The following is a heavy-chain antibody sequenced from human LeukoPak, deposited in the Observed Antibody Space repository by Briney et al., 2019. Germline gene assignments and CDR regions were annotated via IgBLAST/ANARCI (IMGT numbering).Heavy chain of an antibody. D-gene: IGHD3-9*01. Sequence: ASVKVSCKASGYTFTSYGISWVRQAPGQGLEWMGWISAYNGNTNYAQKLQGRVTMTTDTSTSTAYMELRSLRSDDTAVYYCARDSPEFYDIFLPLPLDYYYYYMDVWGKGTTVTISS. J-gene: IGHJ6*03. CDR2: ISAYNGNT. V-gene: IGHV1-18*01. CDR1: GYTFTSYG. CDR3: ARDSPEFYDIFLPLPLDYYYYYMDV.